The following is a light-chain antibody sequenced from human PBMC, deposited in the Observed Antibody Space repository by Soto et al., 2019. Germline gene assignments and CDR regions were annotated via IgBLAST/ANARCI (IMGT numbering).Light chain of an antibody. CDR1: SSDVGGYNY. CDR3: CSYAGTSTSV. CDR2: DVS. Sequence: QSVLPQPRSVSGSPGRSVTISCTGTSSDVGGYNYVSWYQQHPGKAPKLMIYDVSKRPSGVPDRFSVSKSGNTASLTISGLQAEDEADYYCCSYAGTSTSVFATAPNVAVL. J-gene: IGLJ1*01. V-gene: IGLV2-11*01.